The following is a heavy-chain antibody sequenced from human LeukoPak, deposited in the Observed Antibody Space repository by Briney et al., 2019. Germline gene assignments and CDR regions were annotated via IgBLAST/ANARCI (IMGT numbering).Heavy chain of an antibody. CDR1: GYTFTGYY. J-gene: IGHJ4*02. V-gene: IGHV1-2*02. CDR3: ARASREQWLGFDY. Sequence: RASVKVSCKASGYTFTGYYMHWVRQAPGQGLEWMGWINPNSGGTNYAQKFQGRVTMTRDTSISTAYMELSRLRSDDTAVYYCARASREQWLGFDYWGQGTLVTVSS. D-gene: IGHD6-19*01. CDR2: INPNSGGT.